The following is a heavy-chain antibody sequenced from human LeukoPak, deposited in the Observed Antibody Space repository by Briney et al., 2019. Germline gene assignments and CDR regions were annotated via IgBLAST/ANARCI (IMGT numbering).Heavy chain of an antibody. CDR1: GASISGSGYY. V-gene: IGHV4-39*07. J-gene: IGHJ6*03. D-gene: IGHD5-18*01. Sequence: SETLSLTCAVSGASISGSGYYLGWIRQPPGKGLEWIGNIYYTGSTYYNASLQSRVTISIDMSKNQFSLRLSSVTAADTAVYYCARVDTAPQGYYYYYYYMDVWGKGTTVTVSS. CDR3: ARVDTAPQGYYYYYYYMDV. CDR2: IYYTGST.